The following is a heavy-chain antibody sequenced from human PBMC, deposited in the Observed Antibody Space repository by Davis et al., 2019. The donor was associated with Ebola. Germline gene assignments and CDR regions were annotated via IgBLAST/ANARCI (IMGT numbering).Heavy chain of an antibody. CDR2: IRSKGYGGKT. V-gene: IGHV3-49*04. Sequence: GESLRLSCTAFGFTFGDYAMSWVRQAPGKGLEWVGFIRSKGYGGKTQYAASVKGRFTISRDDSKSIAYLQMNSLKTEDTAVYYCTRDLKQPPPSYYYGMDVWGQGTTVTVSS. J-gene: IGHJ6*02. CDR3: TRDLKQPPPSYYYGMDV. D-gene: IGHD6-13*01. CDR1: GFTFGDYA.